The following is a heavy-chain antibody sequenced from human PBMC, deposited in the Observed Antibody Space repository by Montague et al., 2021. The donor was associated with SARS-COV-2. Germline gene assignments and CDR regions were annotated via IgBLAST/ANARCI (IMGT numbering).Heavy chain of an antibody. CDR1: GDSISNYY. CDR3: ARLPYILPGYAYFDF. V-gene: IGHV4-59*08. D-gene: IGHD3-9*01. J-gene: IGHJ4*02. CDR2: IYYSGST. Sequence: SETLSLTCTVSGDSISNYYWSWIRRPPGQGPEWLGYIYYSGSTNYNPSLKSRVTISVDTSKNQFSLRLSSVTAADTAVYYCARLPYILPGYAYFDFWGQGSLVIVSS.